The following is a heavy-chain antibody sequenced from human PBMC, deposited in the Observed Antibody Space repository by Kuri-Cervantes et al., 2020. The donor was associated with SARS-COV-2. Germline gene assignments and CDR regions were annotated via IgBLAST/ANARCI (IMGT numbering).Heavy chain of an antibody. Sequence: ASVKVSCKASGYTFTSYDINWVRQATGQGLEWMGWMNPNSGNTGYAQKFQGRVTMTRNTSISTAYMELSSLRSEDTAVYYCAKDTYSGSYYASPPGDWGQGTLVTVSS. CDR3: AKDTYSGSYYASPPGD. V-gene: IGHV1-8*01. CDR1: GYTFTSYD. J-gene: IGHJ4*02. D-gene: IGHD1-26*01. CDR2: MNPNSGNT.